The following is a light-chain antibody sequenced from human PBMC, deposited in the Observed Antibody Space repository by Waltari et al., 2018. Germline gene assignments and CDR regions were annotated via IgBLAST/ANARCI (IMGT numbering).Light chain of an antibody. CDR2: DTS. CDR3: QQRRNWPLT. J-gene: IGKJ4*01. CDR1: QSISNY. V-gene: IGKV3-11*01. Sequence: DIVLTQSPATLSLSPGERATPSCRASQSISNYLAWYQQKPGQAPRLLIYDTSNKATGIPTRFSGSGCGTDFTLTSSSLEPEDFAIYYWQQRRNWPLTFGGGTKVEIK.